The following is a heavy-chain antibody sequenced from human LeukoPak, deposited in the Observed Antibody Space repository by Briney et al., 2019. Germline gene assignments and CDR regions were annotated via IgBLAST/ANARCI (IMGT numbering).Heavy chain of an antibody. CDR2: INHSGST. CDR3: ARVARIFGVVIYYYGMDV. V-gene: IGHV4-34*01. D-gene: IGHD3-3*01. Sequence: SETLSLTCAVYGGSFSGYYWSWIRQPPGKGLEWIGEINHSGSTNYNPSLKSRVTISVDTSKNQFSLKLSSVTAADTAVYYCARVARIFGVVIYYYGMDVWGQGTTVTVSS. J-gene: IGHJ6*02. CDR1: GGSFSGYY.